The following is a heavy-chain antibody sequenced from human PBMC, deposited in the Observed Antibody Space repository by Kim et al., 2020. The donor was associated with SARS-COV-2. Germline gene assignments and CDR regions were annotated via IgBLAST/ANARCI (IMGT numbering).Heavy chain of an antibody. V-gene: IGHV5-51*01. D-gene: IGHD3-10*01. CDR2: IYPGDSDT. CDR3: ALTMVRGPKSVYYYGMDV. J-gene: IGHJ6*02. Sequence: GESLKISCKGSGYSFTSYWIGWVRQMPGKGLEWMGIIYPGDSDTRYSPSFQGQVTISADKSISTAYLQWSSLKASDTAMYYCALTMVRGPKSVYYYGMDVWGQGTTVTVSS. CDR1: GYSFTSYW.